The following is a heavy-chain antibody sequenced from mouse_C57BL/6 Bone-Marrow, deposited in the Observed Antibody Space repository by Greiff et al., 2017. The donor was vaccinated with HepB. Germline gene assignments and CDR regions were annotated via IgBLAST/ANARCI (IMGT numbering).Heavy chain of an antibody. CDR1: GYTFTSYG. Sequence: VQLQESGAELARPGASVKLSCKASGYTFTSYGISWVKQRTGQGLEWIGEIYPRSGNTYYNEKFKGKATLTADKSSSTAYMELRSLTSEDSAVYFCARRGRGGAMGYWGQGTSVTVSS. CDR3: ARRGRGGAMGY. CDR2: IYPRSGNT. J-gene: IGHJ4*01. V-gene: IGHV1-81*01.